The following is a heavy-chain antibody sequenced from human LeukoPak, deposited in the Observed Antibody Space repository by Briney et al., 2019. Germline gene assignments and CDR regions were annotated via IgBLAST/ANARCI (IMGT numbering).Heavy chain of an antibody. D-gene: IGHD6-13*01. CDR2: IYYSGST. Sequence: SETLSLTCTVSGGSISSYYWSWIRQPPGKGLEWIGYIYYSGSTNYNPSLKSRVTISVDTSKNQFSLKLSSVTAADTAVYYCARAHSLQQLVSVAVAPFDYWGQGTLVTVSS. J-gene: IGHJ4*02. CDR1: GGSISSYY. V-gene: IGHV4-59*01. CDR3: ARAHSLQQLVSVAVAPFDY.